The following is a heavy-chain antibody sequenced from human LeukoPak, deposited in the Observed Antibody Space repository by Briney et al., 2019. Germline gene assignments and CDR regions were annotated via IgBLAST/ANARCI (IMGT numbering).Heavy chain of an antibody. CDR3: ARGRGDIVATFWFDP. Sequence: GGSLRLSCAASVFTFSRFWMSWVRQAPGEGLEWVANIKQDGREKYYVDSVKGRFTISRDNAKNTLYLQMYSLRAEDTAVYYCARGRGDIVATFWFDPWRQGTLVTVSS. D-gene: IGHD5-12*01. CDR1: VFTFSRFW. CDR2: IKQDGREK. J-gene: IGHJ5*02. V-gene: IGHV3-7*01.